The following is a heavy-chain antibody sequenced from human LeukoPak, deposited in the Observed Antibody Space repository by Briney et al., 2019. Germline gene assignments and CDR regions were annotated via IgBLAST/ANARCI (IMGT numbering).Heavy chain of an antibody. Sequence: PSETLSLTCAVYGGSFSGYYWSWIRQPPGKGLEWIGEINHRGSTNYNPSLKSRVTISVDTSTNQFSLKLSSVTAADTAVYYCARGDYYGSGLYYYYYMDVWGKGTTVTVSS. CDR1: GGSFSGYY. CDR2: INHRGST. D-gene: IGHD3-10*01. CDR3: ARGDYYGSGLYYYYYMDV. J-gene: IGHJ6*03. V-gene: IGHV4-34*01.